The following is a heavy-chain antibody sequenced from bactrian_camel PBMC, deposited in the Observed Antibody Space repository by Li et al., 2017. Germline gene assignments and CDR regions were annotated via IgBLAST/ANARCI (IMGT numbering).Heavy chain of an antibody. V-gene: IGHV3S31*01. CDR1: GFTFSDYA. CDR3: ASEGETVVDY. J-gene: IGHJ4*01. CDR2: ITTDGRST. Sequence: VQLVESGGGLVQPGGSLRLSCAASGFTFSDYAMSWVRQAPGKGLEWVSAITTDGRSTYYSHSAKGRFTISRDNAKNTLYLQMNQLNAEDTALYYCASEGETVVDYWGPGTQVTVS. D-gene: IGHD6*01.